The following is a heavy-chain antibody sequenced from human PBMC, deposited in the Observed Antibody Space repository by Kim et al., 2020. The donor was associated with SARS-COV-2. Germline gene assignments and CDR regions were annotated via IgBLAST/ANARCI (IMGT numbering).Heavy chain of an antibody. D-gene: IGHD3-22*01. Sequence: SETLSLTCTVSGGSMSSYYWSWIRKSPGKGLEWIGFIYYSGSTTYNSSLKSRVTISVDTSTNQFFLQLRTVTAADTAVYFCAGEMSNGGYANAFDIWGQG. CDR3: AGEMSNGGYANAFDI. CDR2: IYYSGST. CDR1: GGSMSSYY. V-gene: IGHV4-59*01. J-gene: IGHJ3*02.